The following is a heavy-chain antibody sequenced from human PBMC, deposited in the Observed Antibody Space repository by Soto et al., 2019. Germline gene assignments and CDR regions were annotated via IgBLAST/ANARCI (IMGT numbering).Heavy chain of an antibody. CDR3: AHGEPDGDFWSGYYPPPYFDY. V-gene: IGHV2-5*02. Sequence: QITLKESGPTLVKPTQTFTLTCTFSGFSLSTSGVGVGWFRQPPGKALEWLALIYWDDDKRYSPSLKSRLTITKDTSKIQVVLTMTNMDPVDTDTYYCAHGEPDGDFWSGYYPPPYFDYWGQGTLVTVSS. CDR1: GFSLSTSGVG. J-gene: IGHJ4*02. CDR2: IYWDDDK. D-gene: IGHD3-3*01.